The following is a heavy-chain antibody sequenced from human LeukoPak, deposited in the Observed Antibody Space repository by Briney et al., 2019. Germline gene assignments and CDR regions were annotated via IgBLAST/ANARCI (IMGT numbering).Heavy chain of an antibody. CDR1: GGSISSSIYF. CDR3: ARQLYSSGSYYAPMDV. CDR2: IHYSGST. V-gene: IGHV4-39*01. J-gene: IGHJ6*01. Sequence: PSETLSLTCTVSGGSISSSIYFWGWIRQPPGKGLEWIGSIHYSGSTYHDPSLKSRVTVSLDTSKNQFSLKLSSVTATDTADCARQLYSSGSYYAPMDVWGKGTTVTISS. D-gene: IGHD3-10*01.